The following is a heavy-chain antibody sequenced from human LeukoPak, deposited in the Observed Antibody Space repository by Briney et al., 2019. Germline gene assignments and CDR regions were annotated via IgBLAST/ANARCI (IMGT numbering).Heavy chain of an antibody. D-gene: IGHD6-13*01. J-gene: IGHJ4*02. V-gene: IGHV4-34*01. Sequence: PSETLSLTCAVYGGSFSGYYWSWIRQPPGKGLEWIGEINHSGSNNYNPSLKSRVTISVDTSKNQFSLKLSSVTAADTAVYYCARVLAAAGRGGFDYWGQGTLVTVSS. CDR3: ARVLAAAGRGGFDY. CDR1: GGSFSGYY. CDR2: INHSGSN.